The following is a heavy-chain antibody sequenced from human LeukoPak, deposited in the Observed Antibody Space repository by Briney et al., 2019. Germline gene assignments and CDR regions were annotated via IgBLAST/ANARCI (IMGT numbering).Heavy chain of an antibody. V-gene: IGHV1-24*01. CDR1: GNNLREVS. CDR2: FDPEEGRT. CDR3: TLRGGMICVNGVCPEYFNH. D-gene: IGHD2-8*01. J-gene: IGHJ1*01. Sequence: ASVKVSCKIFGNNLREVSMNWVRQGPGKGLEWMGGFDPEEGRTLYAQKFQGRVTTTEDTSSDTAYMELSSLTSEDTAVYYCTLRGGMICVNGVCPEYFNHWGQDTLVSVPS.